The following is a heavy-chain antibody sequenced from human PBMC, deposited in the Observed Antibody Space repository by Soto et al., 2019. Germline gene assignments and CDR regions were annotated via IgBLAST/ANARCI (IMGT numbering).Heavy chain of an antibody. J-gene: IGHJ4*02. V-gene: IGHV1-69*12. Sequence: QVQLVQYGAEMKKPGSSVKVSCKASGGTFSSYAISWVRQAPGQGLEWMGGIIPMFGTANYAQKFQGRVTITANESTSTAYMYLSSLRSEDTAVYYCARGKGWLTLDHWGQGTLVTVSS. CDR3: ARGKGWLTLDH. D-gene: IGHD5-12*01. CDR2: IIPMFGTA. CDR1: GGTFSSYA.